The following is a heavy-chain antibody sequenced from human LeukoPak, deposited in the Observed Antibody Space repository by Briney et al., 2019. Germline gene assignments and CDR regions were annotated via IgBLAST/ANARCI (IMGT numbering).Heavy chain of an antibody. CDR1: GYSFTSYW. D-gene: IGHD3-3*01. J-gene: IGHJ1*01. CDR2: IYPGDSDT. CDR3: ARALIFWSGYYPSAEYFQH. Sequence: GESLKFSCKGSGYSFTSYWIGWVRQMPGKGLEWMGIIYPGDSDTRYSPSFQGQVTISADKSISTAYLQWSSLKASDTAMYYCARALIFWSGYYPSAEYFQHWGQGTLVTVSS. V-gene: IGHV5-51*01.